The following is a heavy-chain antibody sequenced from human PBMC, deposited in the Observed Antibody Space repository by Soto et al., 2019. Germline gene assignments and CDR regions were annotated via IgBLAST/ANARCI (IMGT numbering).Heavy chain of an antibody. CDR1: GFTFSSYW. V-gene: IGHV3-7*01. D-gene: IGHD6-19*01. J-gene: IGHJ4*03. CDR2: IKQDGSER. CDR3: ARVAYSYGWIYDY. Sequence: GGSLRLSCAASGFTFSSYWMSWVRQAPGKGLEWVVNIKQDGSERYYMDSVRGRFTASRDNAKNSLYLQMNSLRAEDTAVYFCARVAYSYGWIYDYWGQGTTVTVSS.